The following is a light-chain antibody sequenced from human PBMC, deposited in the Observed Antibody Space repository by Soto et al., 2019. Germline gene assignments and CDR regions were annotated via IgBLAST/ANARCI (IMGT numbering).Light chain of an antibody. Sequence: IQLTQSPSSLSASVGDSVTITCRASQGITSYLAWYQQKPGKAPNLLIYGASTLQSGVPSRFSGSGSGTDFTLTISSLQAEDFATYYCQQYNSYPLTFGGGTKVDIK. CDR3: QQYNSYPLT. V-gene: IGKV1-9*01. CDR2: GAS. CDR1: QGITSY. J-gene: IGKJ4*01.